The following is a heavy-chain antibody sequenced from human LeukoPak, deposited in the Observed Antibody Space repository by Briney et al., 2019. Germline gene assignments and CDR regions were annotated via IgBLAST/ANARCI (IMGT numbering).Heavy chain of an antibody. Sequence: GGSLRLSCAASGFTFSSYAMHWVRQAPGKGLEWVAVISYDGSNKYYADSVKGRFTISRDNSKNTLYLQMNSLRAEDTAVYYCARGEIVVVTLAEYFQHWGQGTLVTVSS. CDR3: ARGEIVVVTLAEYFQH. V-gene: IGHV3-30-3*01. CDR2: ISYDGSNK. D-gene: IGHD3-22*01. CDR1: GFTFSSYA. J-gene: IGHJ1*01.